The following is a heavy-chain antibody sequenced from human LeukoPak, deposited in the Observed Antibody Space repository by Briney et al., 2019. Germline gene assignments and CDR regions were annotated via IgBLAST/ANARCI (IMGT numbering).Heavy chain of an antibody. CDR1: GYTFSSSD. D-gene: IGHD3-22*01. V-gene: IGHV1-8*01. J-gene: IGHJ4*02. CDR2: MNPNSGST. CDR3: ATYYYDSSGYRTPKY. Sequence: GASVKVSCKASGYTFSSSDINWVRQATGQGLEWMGWMNPNSGSTGCAQKFQGRITMTRDNSISTAYMELSSLRSEDTAVYYCATYYYDSSGYRTPKYWGQGTLVTVSS.